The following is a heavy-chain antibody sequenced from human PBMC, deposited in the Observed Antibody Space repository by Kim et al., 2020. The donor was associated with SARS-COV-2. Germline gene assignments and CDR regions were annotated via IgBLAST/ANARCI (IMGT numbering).Heavy chain of an antibody. CDR1: GGSISSSSYY. D-gene: IGHD2-15*01. J-gene: IGHJ5*02. Sequence: SETLSLTCTVSGGSISSSSYYWGWIRQPPGKGLEWIGSIYYSGSTYYNPSLKSRVTISVDTSKNQFSLKLSSVTAADTAVYYCASTLGYCSGGSCLGPWGQGTLVTVSS. CDR2: IYYSGST. CDR3: ASTLGYCSGGSCLGP. V-gene: IGHV4-39*01.